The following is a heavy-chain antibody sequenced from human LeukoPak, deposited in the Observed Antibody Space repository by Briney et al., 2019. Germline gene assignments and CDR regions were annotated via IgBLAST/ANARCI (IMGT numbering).Heavy chain of an antibody. V-gene: IGHV3-23*01. J-gene: IGHJ4*02. Sequence: QAGGSLRLSCAASGFTFSSYAMSWVRQAPGKGLEWVSGISGSGSNTYYADSVKGRFTISRDNSKNTLYLQMNSLRAEDTTVYYCAKQTRYDSPAGGRGFDYWGQGTLVTVSS. CDR3: AKQTRYDSPAGGRGFDY. D-gene: IGHD3-22*01. CDR1: GFTFSSYA. CDR2: ISGSGSNT.